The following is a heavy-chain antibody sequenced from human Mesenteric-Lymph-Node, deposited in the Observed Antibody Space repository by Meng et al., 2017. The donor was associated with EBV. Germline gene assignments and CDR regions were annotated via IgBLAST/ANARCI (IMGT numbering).Heavy chain of an antibody. J-gene: IGHJ4*02. CDR3: ARDRGIAAADY. D-gene: IGHD6-13*01. Sequence: RRQLQGSGPGLVKPSETLSLTCTVSGGSISSSSYYWGWIRQPPGKGLEWIGSIYYSGSTYYNPSLKSRVTISVDTSKNQFSLKLSSVTAADTAVYYCARDRGIAAADYWGQGTLVTVSS. V-gene: IGHV4-39*06. CDR1: GGSISSSSYY. CDR2: IYYSGST.